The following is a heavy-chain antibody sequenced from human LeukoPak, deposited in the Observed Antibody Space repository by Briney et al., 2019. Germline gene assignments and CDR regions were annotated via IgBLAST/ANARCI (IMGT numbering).Heavy chain of an antibody. CDR3: ARQYGSGSSYTPVVDL. CDR1: GGSISSHYY. D-gene: IGHD3-10*01. J-gene: IGHJ4*02. Sequence: PSETLSLTCTVPGGSISSHYYWIWIRQPPGKGLAWIGSIYYSGSTYYNPSLKSRVTISVDTSKNQFSLKLHSLTAAETAVYSCARQYGSGSSYTPVVDLWGQGTLVTVSS. CDR2: IYYSGST. V-gene: IGHV4-39*01.